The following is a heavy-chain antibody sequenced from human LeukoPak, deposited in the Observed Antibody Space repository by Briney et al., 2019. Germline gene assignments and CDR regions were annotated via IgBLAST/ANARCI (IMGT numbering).Heavy chain of an antibody. CDR2: ISGSGGTT. CDR1: GFTFSSYA. Sequence: PGGSLRLSCAASGFTFSSYAMTWVRQAPGKGLEWVSAISGSGGTTYYADSVKGRFTISRDNSKNTLYLQMNSLRAEDTAVYYCARALWGDGYSYGYGDYWGQGTLVTVSS. D-gene: IGHD5-18*01. CDR3: ARALWGDGYSYGYGDY. V-gene: IGHV3-23*01. J-gene: IGHJ4*02.